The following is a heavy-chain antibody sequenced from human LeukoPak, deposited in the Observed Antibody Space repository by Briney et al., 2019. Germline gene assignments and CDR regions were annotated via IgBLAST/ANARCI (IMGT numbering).Heavy chain of an antibody. D-gene: IGHD2-2*01. J-gene: IGHJ5*02. CDR1: GFTFSSYW. Sequence: GGSLRLSCAASGFTFSSYWMHWVRQAPGKGLEWVSVIYSGGSTYYADSVKGRFTISRDNSKNTLYLQMNSLRAEDTAVYYCARAKYQLLRYNWFDPWGQGTLVTVSS. CDR3: ARAKYQLLRYNWFDP. CDR2: IYSGGST. V-gene: IGHV3-66*01.